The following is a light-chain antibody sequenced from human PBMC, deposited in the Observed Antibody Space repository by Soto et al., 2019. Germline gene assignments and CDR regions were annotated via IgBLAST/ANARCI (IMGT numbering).Light chain of an antibody. Sequence: EIVMTQSPATLSVSPGERATLSCSASQSVSSNLAWYQQKPCQAPRILIYGASTRATGIPARFSGSGSGTEFTLTISSLQSEDFAVYYCQQYNNWPPLTFGGGTKVEIK. CDR1: QSVSSN. CDR2: GAS. J-gene: IGKJ4*01. CDR3: QQYNNWPPLT. V-gene: IGKV3-15*01.